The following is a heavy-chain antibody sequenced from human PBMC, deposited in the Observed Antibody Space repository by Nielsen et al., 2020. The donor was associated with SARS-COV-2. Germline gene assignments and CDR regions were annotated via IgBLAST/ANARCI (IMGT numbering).Heavy chain of an antibody. CDR1: GYTFTSYA. CDR3: ARDRWGGYNPPGY. D-gene: IGHD5-24*01. J-gene: IGHJ4*02. V-gene: IGHV1-3*01. CDR2: INAGNGNT. Sequence: ASVKVSCKASGYTFTSYAMHWVRQAPGQRLEWMGWINAGNGNTKYSQKFQGRVTITRDTSASTAYMELSSLRSEDTAVYYCARDRWGGYNPPGYWGQGTLVTVSS.